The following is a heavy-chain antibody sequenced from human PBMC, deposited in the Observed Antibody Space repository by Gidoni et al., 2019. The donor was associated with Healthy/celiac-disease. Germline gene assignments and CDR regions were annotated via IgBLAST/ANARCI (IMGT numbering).Heavy chain of an antibody. J-gene: IGHJ2*01. V-gene: IGHV1-18*01. D-gene: IGHD1-26*01. Sequence: QVQLVQSGAEVKKPGASVKVSCKASGYTFPSYGISWVRQAPGQGLEWMGWISAYNGNTNYAQKLQGRVTMTTDTSTSTAYMELRSLRSDDTAVYYWARAGGWELLLTGLGYFDLWGRGTLVTVSS. CDR1: GYTFPSYG. CDR3: ARAGGWELLLTGLGYFDL. CDR2: ISAYNGNT.